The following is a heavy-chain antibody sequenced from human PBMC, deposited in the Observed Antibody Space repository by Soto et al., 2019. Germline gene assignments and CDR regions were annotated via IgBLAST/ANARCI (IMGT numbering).Heavy chain of an antibody. D-gene: IGHD2-15*01. J-gene: IGHJ6*02. CDR3: AKDAGGGSPNMDV. Sequence: QVQLVESGGGVVQPGRSLRLSCAASGFTFSSYGMHWVRQAPGKGLEWVAVISYDGSNKYYADSVKGRFTISRDNSKNTLDLQMNSLRAEDTAVYYCAKDAGGGSPNMDVWGQGTTVTVSS. V-gene: IGHV3-30*18. CDR1: GFTFSSYG. CDR2: ISYDGSNK.